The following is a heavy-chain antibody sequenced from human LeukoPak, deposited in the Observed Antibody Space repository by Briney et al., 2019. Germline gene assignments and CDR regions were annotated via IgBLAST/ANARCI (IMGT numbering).Heavy chain of an antibody. CDR1: GGSFSGYH. J-gene: IGHJ4*02. D-gene: IGHD3-22*01. CDR2: INHSGST. V-gene: IGHV4-34*01. CDR3: ARLLYYYDSSGYSANFDY. Sequence: SETLSLTCAVYGGSFSGYHWSWIRQPPGKGLEWIGEINHSGSTNYNPSLKSRVTISVDTSKNQFSLKLSSVTAADTAVYYCARLLYYYDSSGYSANFDYWGQGTLVTVSS.